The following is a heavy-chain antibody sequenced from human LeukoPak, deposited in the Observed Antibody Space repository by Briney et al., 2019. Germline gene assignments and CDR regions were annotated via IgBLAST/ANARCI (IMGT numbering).Heavy chain of an antibody. J-gene: IGHJ4*02. V-gene: IGHV3-49*04. D-gene: IGHD3-3*01. CDR2: IRSKAYGGTT. CDR3: TRDPAPSIFGVVGLHGSFDY. CDR1: GFTFSSYN. Sequence: GGSLRLSCAASGFTFSSYNMNWVRQAPGKGREWVGFIRSKAYGGTTEYAASVKGTFTISRDDSKSIAYLQMNSLKTEDTAVYYCTRDPAPSIFGVVGLHGSFDYWGQGTLVTVSS.